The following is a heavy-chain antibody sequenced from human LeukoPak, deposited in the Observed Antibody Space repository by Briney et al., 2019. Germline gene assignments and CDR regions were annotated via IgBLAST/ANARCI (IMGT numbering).Heavy chain of an antibody. CDR1: GYSFTSYW. CDR2: IYPDDSDT. V-gene: IGHV5-51*01. CDR3: ARQESEMTTPANRYFDL. Sequence: GESLKISCKGSGYSFTSYWIGWVRQMPGKGLEWMGIIYPDDSDTTYSPSFQGQVTISVDKSITTAFLQWSSLKASDTAMYYCARQESEMTTPANRYFDLWGQGTLITVSS. J-gene: IGHJ4*02. D-gene: IGHD5-24*01.